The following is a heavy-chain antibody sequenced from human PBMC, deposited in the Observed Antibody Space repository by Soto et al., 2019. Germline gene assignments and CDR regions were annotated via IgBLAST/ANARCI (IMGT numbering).Heavy chain of an antibody. D-gene: IGHD3-10*01. Sequence: QVQLQESGPGLVKPSQTLSLTCPVSGGSISSGGYYWRWIRQHPGQGLEWIGYIYYSGSTYYNPSLKSRVTISVDTSKNQFSLKLSSVTAADTAVYYCALVVGRGAFDIWGQGTMVTVSS. V-gene: IGHV4-31*03. CDR3: ALVVGRGAFDI. J-gene: IGHJ3*02. CDR2: IYYSGST. CDR1: GGSISSGGYY.